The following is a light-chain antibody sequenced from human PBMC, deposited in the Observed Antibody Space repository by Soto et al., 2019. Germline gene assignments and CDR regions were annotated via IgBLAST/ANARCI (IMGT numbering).Light chain of an antibody. V-gene: IGKV3-20*01. CDR2: GAS. CDR3: QQYGSSPST. J-gene: IGKJ1*01. Sequence: EIVLTQSPGTLSLSPGERATRSCRASQSVSSSYLAWYQQKPGQAPRLLIYGASSRATGIPDRFSGSGSGTDFTLTISRLEPEDFAVYYCQQYGSSPSTFGQGIKVEIK. CDR1: QSVSSSY.